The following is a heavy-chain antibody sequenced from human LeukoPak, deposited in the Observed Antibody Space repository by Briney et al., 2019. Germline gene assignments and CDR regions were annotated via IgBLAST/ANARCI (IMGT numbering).Heavy chain of an antibody. D-gene: IGHD3-22*01. CDR3: ARGRTYYYDSYFDY. CDR1: GGSLSSYY. V-gene: IGHV4-59*01. Sequence: SETLSLTCTVSGGSLSSYYWSWIRQPSGKGLEWIGYIYYSGSTNYNPSLKSRVTISVDTSKNQFSLKLSSVTAADTAVYYCARGRTYYYDSYFDYWGQGTLVTVSS. CDR2: IYYSGST. J-gene: IGHJ4*02.